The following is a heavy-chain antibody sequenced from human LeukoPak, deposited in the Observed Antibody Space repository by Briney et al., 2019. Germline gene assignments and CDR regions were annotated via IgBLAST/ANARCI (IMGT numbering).Heavy chain of an antibody. CDR2: INHSGST. CDR3: ARSSGSYFDY. V-gene: IGHV4-34*01. D-gene: IGHD6-19*01. Sequence: SETLSLTCAVYGGSFSGYYWSWIRQPPGKGLEWIGEINHSGSTNYNPSLKSRVTISVDTSKNQFSLKLSSVTAADTAVYYCARSSGSYFDYWGQGTLVTVSS. J-gene: IGHJ4*02. CDR1: GGSFSGYY.